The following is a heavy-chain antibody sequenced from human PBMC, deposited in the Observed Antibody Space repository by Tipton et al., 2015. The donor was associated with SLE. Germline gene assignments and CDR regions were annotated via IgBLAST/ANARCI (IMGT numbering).Heavy chain of an antibody. CDR1: GGSVSSGSYY. J-gene: IGHJ6*03. CDR2: IYYSGST. Sequence: TLSLTCTVSGGSVSSGSYYWSWIRQPPGKGLEWIGYIYYSGSTNYNPSLKSRVTISVDTSKNQFSLKLSSVTAADTAVYYCARYIEPLAMIVVPELKKEYMDVWGKGTTVTVSS. CDR3: ARYIEPLAMIVVPELKKEYMDV. V-gene: IGHV4-61*01. D-gene: IGHD3-22*01.